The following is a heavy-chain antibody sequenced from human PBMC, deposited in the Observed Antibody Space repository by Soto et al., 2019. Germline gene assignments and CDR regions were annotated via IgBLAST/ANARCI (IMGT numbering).Heavy chain of an antibody. CDR1: GASITTDY. Sequence: SETLSLTCSVSGASITTDYWCWIRQPDGEGLRWVGRVYARGATNNNSTLKRRGTISGATSKNQYSLKLTSATAADAAAAYCWLSSGDDFFFFRLYLLGHGTTVTVSS. D-gene: IGHD4-17*01. CDR3: WLSSGDDFFFFRLYL. J-gene: IGHJ6*02. V-gene: IGHV4-4*07. CDR2: VYARGAT.